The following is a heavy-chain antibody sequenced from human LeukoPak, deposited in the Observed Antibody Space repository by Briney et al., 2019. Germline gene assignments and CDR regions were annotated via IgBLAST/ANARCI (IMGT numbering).Heavy chain of an antibody. Sequence: PSETLSLTCTVSGGSIRSNYWSWIRQPPGKGLEWIGYIYNSGSTKYNPSLKSRVTISVDTSKGLFSLRLTSVTAADTAVYYCATCRDEFADYGFTSWGQGTLVTVSS. D-gene: IGHD4-17*01. J-gene: IGHJ5*02. CDR1: GGSIRSNY. CDR3: ATCRDEFADYGFTS. V-gene: IGHV4-59*01. CDR2: IYNSGST.